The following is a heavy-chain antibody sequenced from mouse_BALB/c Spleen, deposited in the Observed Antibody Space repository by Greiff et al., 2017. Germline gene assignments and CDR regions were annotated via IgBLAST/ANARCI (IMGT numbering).Heavy chain of an antibody. D-gene: IGHD2-3*01. Sequence: EVQGVESGGGLVKPGGSLKLSCAASGFAFSSYDMSWVRQTPEKRLEWVAYISSGGGSTYYPDTVKGRFTISRDNAKNTLYLQMSSLKSEDTAMYYCARPHDGLGWFAYWGQGTLVTVSA. V-gene: IGHV5-12-1*01. J-gene: IGHJ3*01. CDR3: ARPHDGLGWFAY. CDR2: ISSGGGST. CDR1: GFAFSSYD.